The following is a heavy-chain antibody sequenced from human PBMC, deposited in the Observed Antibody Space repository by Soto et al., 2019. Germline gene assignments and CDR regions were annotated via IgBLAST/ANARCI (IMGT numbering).Heavy chain of an antibody. V-gene: IGHV3-23*01. Sequence: EVQILESGGGLIQPGGSLRLSCAASGFSFSTFAMTWVRQAPGKGLEWVSTIISTGISTYYADSVKGRFTISRANSKNTLYLQMNSLRAEDSAVYYCAKGNYSDYGGFDPWGQGTLVTVSS. D-gene: IGHD4-17*01. CDR3: AKGNYSDYGGFDP. CDR1: GFSFSTFA. CDR2: IISTGIST. J-gene: IGHJ5*02.